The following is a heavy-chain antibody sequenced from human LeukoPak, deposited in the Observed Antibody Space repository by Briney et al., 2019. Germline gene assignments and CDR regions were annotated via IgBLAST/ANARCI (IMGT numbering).Heavy chain of an antibody. V-gene: IGHV3-33*01. CDR1: GFTLSSYG. Sequence: GGSLRLSCAASGFTLSSYGTHWVRQTPGKGLEWVAVIWYDGNRKYYADSVKGRFTIFRDNSKNTMYLQMDSLRVEDTAVYYCARDADTNGHYSFFDYWGQGPLVTVSS. D-gene: IGHD3-22*01. J-gene: IGHJ4*02. CDR2: IWYDGNRK. CDR3: ARDADTNGHYSFFDY.